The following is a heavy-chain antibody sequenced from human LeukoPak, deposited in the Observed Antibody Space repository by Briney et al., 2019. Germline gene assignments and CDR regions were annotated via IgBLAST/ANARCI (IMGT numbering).Heavy chain of an antibody. V-gene: IGHV3-21*01. D-gene: IGHD3-22*01. CDR2: ISSSSSYI. J-gene: IGHJ5*02. CDR3: ARDITMIVVVKSYNWFDP. CDR1: GFTFSSYT. Sequence: PGGSLRLSCAASGFTFSSYTMNWVRQAPGKGLEWVSSISSSSSYIYYADSVKGRLTISRDNAKNSLYLQMNSLRAEDTAVYYCARDITMIVVVKSYNWFDPWGQGTLVTVSS.